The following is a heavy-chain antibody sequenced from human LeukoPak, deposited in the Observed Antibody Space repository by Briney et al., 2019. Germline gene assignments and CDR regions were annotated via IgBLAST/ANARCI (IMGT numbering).Heavy chain of an antibody. CDR1: GFTVSSNS. Sequence: GGFLRLSCAASGFTVSSNSMTWVRQAPGKGLEWVSILYNGGGANYENSVKGRFTISRANSRTTLFLQMNSLRAEDTAVYYCARRDTTGWYHHFDYWGQGTLVTVSS. V-gene: IGHV3-53*01. J-gene: IGHJ4*02. D-gene: IGHD6-19*01. CDR3: ARRDTTGWYHHFDY. CDR2: LYNGGGA.